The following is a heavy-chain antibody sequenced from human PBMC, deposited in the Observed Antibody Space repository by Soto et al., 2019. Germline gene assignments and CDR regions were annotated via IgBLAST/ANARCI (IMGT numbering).Heavy chain of an antibody. Sequence: GASVKVSCKASGGTFSRYAISWVRQAPGQGPEWMGWINPNSGGTKYVQKFQGRVTMTRDTSISTVYLELSRLRSDDTAVYYCARGWGIAAPGPNWFDPWGQGTLVTVSS. CDR1: GGTFSRYA. J-gene: IGHJ5*02. V-gene: IGHV1-2*02. CDR3: ARGWGIAAPGPNWFDP. D-gene: IGHD6-13*01. CDR2: INPNSGGT.